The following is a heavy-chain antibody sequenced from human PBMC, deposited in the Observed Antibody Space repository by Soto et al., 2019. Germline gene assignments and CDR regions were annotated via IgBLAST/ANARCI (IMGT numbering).Heavy chain of an antibody. Sequence: GASVKVSCKASGYTFTTYGISWGRQAPGKGLEWLGWINTHNGNTNYAQNIQGRVFMTADTSTNTAYMELRSLRSDDTSIYYCTREGSAPYYYYGMDAWGQGTTVTVSS. V-gene: IGHV1-18*01. CDR3: TREGSAPYYYYGMDA. CDR2: INTHNGNT. D-gene: IGHD3-10*01. CDR1: GYTFTTYG. J-gene: IGHJ6*02.